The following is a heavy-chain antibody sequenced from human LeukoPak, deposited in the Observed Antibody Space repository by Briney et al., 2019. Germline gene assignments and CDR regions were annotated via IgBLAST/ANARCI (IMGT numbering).Heavy chain of an antibody. Sequence: SETLSLTCTDAFGSISSNYWSWIRQPPGKGLEWIGYIYYSGSTNYNPSLKSRVTISIDTSKNQFSLKLSSVTAADTAMYSCASHYGSGFDYWGQGTLATVSS. D-gene: IGHD3-10*01. CDR1: FGSISSNY. J-gene: IGHJ4*02. V-gene: IGHV4-59*01. CDR2: IYYSGST. CDR3: ASHYGSGFDY.